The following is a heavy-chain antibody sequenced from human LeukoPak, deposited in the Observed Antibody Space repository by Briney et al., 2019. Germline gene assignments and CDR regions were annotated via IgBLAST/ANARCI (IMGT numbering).Heavy chain of an antibody. D-gene: IGHD6-19*01. Sequence: GGSLRLSCAASGFTVSSNYMSWVRQAPGKGLEWVSVIYSGGSTYYADSVKGRFTISRDNSKNTLYLQMNSLRAEDTAVYYCARYQRLDYMDVWGKGTTVTISS. J-gene: IGHJ6*03. CDR1: GFTVSSNY. CDR3: ARYQRLDYMDV. CDR2: IYSGGST. V-gene: IGHV3-66*01.